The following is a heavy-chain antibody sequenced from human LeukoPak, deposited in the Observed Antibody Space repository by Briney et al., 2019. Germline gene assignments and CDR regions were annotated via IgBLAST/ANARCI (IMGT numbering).Heavy chain of an antibody. V-gene: IGHV4-61*02. CDR3: ARGGSGWNYYYYYMDV. CDR2: IYTSGST. Sequence: SETLSLTCTVSGGSISSGSYYWSWIRQPAGKGLEWIGRIYTSGSTNYNPSLKSRVTISVDTSKNQFSLKLSSVTAADTAVYYCARGGSGWNYYYYYMDVWGKGTTVTVSS. CDR1: GGSISSGSYY. J-gene: IGHJ6*03. D-gene: IGHD6-19*01.